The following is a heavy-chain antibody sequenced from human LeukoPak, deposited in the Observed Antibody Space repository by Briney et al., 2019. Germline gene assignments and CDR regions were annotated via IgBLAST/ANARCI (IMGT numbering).Heavy chain of an antibody. D-gene: IGHD2-21*02. Sequence: ASVKVSCKASGYTFTDYFIHWVRQASGQGLEWMGWINPNTGDASYAQKFQDRVTMTRDRSINTAYMELSRLTSDDTAVYYCARMALDGGDSIGFDSWGQGTLVTVSS. V-gene: IGHV1-2*02. CDR3: ARMALDGGDSIGFDS. CDR1: GYTFTDYF. J-gene: IGHJ5*01. CDR2: INPNTGDA.